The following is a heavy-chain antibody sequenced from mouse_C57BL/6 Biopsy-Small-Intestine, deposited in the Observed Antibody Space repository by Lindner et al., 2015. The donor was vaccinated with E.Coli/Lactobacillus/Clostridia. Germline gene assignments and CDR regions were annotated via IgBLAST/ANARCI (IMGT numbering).Heavy chain of an antibody. CDR1: GFSLTNYG. D-gene: IGHD2-4*01. CDR2: IWASGTT. Sequence: VQLQESGPVLVAPSQSLSITCTVSGFSLTNYGVHWVRQPPGKGLEWLGVIWASGTTNYNSALMSRLSISKDNSKSQVFLKMNSLQTDDTAIYYCAKPLYDYGYAMDYWGQGTSVTVSS. J-gene: IGHJ4*01. CDR3: AKPLYDYGYAMDY. V-gene: IGHV2-9*01.